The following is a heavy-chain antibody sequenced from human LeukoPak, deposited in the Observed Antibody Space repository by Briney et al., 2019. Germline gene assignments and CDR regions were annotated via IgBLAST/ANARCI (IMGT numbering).Heavy chain of an antibody. Sequence: GGSLRLSCAASGFTFSSYGMSWVRQAPGKGLEWVSAISGSGGSTYYADSVKGRFTISRDNSKNTLYLQMNSLRAEDTAVYYCAKKAQYGGYSGGYAFDIWGQGTMVTVSS. CDR1: GFTFSSYG. CDR2: ISGSGGST. CDR3: AKKAQYGGYSGGYAFDI. J-gene: IGHJ3*02. D-gene: IGHD6-19*01. V-gene: IGHV3-23*01.